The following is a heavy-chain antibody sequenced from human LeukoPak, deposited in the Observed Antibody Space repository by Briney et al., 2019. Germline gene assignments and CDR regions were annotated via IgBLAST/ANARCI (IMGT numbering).Heavy chain of an antibody. D-gene: IGHD3-22*01. J-gene: IGHJ4*02. V-gene: IGHV3-23*01. CDR2: VSSSGGST. CDR3: AKSSYYDSSGYYREYYFDY. Sequence: GGSLRLSCAASGFTFSNYGMNWVRQAPGKGLEWVSSVSSSGGSTYYADSVKGRFTISRDNSKSTLFLQMNSLRAEDTAVYYCAKSSYYDSSGYYREYYFDYWGQGTLVTVSS. CDR1: GFTFSNYG.